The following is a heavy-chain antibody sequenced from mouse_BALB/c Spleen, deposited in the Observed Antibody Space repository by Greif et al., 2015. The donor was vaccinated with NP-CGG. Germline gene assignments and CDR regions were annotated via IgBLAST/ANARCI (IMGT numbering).Heavy chain of an antibody. CDR3: ARGGVRHWYFDV. CDR2: INPSNGRT. CDR1: GYTFTSYW. Sequence: QVQLQQPGAELVKPGASVKLSCKASGYTFTSYWMHWVKQRPGQGLEWIGEINPSNGRTNYNEKFKSKATLTVDKSSSTAYMQLSGLTSEDSAVYYCARGGVRHWYFDVWGAGTTVTVSS. J-gene: IGHJ1*01. V-gene: IGHV1S81*02. D-gene: IGHD2-14*01.